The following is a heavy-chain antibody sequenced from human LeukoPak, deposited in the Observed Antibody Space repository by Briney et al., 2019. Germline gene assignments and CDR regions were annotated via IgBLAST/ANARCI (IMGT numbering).Heavy chain of an antibody. CDR1: VGTFSSYA. Sequence: SVKVSCKASVGTFSSYAISWVRQAPGQGLEWMGGIIPIFGTANYAQKFQGRVTITADESTSTAYMELSSLRSEDTAVYYCARVRGGANTYFDYWGQGTLVTVSS. CDR3: ARVRGGANTYFDY. D-gene: IGHD1-26*01. CDR2: IIPIFGTA. V-gene: IGHV1-69*13. J-gene: IGHJ4*02.